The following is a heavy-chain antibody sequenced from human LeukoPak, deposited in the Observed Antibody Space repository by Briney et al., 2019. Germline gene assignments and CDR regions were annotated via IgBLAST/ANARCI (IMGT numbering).Heavy chain of an antibody. V-gene: IGHV1-69*13. D-gene: IGHD2-2*01. J-gene: IGHJ5*02. CDR1: GGTFSSYA. CDR2: IIPIFGTA. Sequence: ASVKVSCKASGGTFSSYAISWVRQAPGQGLEWMGGIIPIFGTANYVQKFQGRVTITADESTSTAYMELSGLRSEDTAVYYCARETKYQLFPFDPWGQGTLVTVSS. CDR3: ARETKYQLFPFDP.